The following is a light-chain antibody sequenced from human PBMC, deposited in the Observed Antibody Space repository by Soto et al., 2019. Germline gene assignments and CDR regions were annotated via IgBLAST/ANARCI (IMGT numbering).Light chain of an antibody. CDR1: QNINSW. Sequence: DTQMTQSPSTLSASVGDRVTITCRASQNINSWLAWYQHKPGKAPKLLIYKASSVESGVPSRFSGSGSGTEFTLTISTLQPEDFASYYCLQYNSPSWTFGQETKVEMK. CDR2: KAS. J-gene: IGKJ1*01. V-gene: IGKV1-5*03. CDR3: LQYNSPSWT.